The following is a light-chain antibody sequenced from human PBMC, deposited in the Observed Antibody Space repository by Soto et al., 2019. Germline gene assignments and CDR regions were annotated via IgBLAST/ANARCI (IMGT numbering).Light chain of an antibody. Sequence: QSVLTQPPSASGSPGLSVTMSCTGTSSDVGGYNYVSWYQQHPGKAPKLMIYEVSKRPSGVPDRFSGSKSGNTASLTVSGLQAEDEAEYYCSSYAGSNNLVFGGGTKVTVL. V-gene: IGLV2-8*01. CDR3: SSYAGSNNLV. J-gene: IGLJ2*01. CDR2: EVS. CDR1: SSDVGGYNY.